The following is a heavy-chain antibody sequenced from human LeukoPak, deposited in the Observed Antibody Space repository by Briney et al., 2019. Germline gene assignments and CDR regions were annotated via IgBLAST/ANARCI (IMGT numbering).Heavy chain of an antibody. CDR1: GFTFSSYW. V-gene: IGHV3-7*01. CDR3: ARGHFDYYDSSGYFFDY. D-gene: IGHD3-22*01. CDR2: IKQDGSEK. J-gene: IGHJ4*02. Sequence: GGSLRLSCAASGFTFSSYWMSWVRQAPGKGLEWVANIKQDGSEKYYVDSVKGRFTISRDNAKNSLYLQMNSLRAEDTAVYYCARGHFDYYDSSGYFFDYWGQGTLVTVSS.